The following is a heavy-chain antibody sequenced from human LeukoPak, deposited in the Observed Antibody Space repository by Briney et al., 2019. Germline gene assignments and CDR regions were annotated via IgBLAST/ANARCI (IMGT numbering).Heavy chain of an antibody. D-gene: IGHD5-12*01. CDR3: ARGNFEWLRIRATYYFDY. CDR1: GSTFSSYA. J-gene: IGHJ4*02. Sequence: PGGSLRLSCAASGSTFSSYAMSWVRQAPGKGLEWVSGISGSGGSTYYADSVKGRFTISRDNAKNSLYLQMNSLRDEDTAVYYCARGNFEWLRIRATYYFDYWGQGTLVTVSS. V-gene: IGHV3-23*01. CDR2: ISGSGGST.